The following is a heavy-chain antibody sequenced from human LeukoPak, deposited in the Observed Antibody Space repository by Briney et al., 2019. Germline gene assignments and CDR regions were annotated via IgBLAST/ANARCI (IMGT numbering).Heavy chain of an antibody. Sequence: PSETLSLTCTVSGGSISSHYWSWIRQPPGKGLEWIGYIYYSGSTNYNPSLKSRVTISVDTSKNQFSLKLSSVTAADTAVYYCARGRAAAGIRWFDPWGQGTLVTVSS. V-gene: IGHV4-59*11. CDR3: ARGRAAAGIRWFDP. CDR1: GGSISSHY. CDR2: IYYSGST. J-gene: IGHJ5*02. D-gene: IGHD6-13*01.